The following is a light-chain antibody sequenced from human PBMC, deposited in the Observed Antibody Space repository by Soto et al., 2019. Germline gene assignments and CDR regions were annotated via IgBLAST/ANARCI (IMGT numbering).Light chain of an antibody. Sequence: DIQMTQSPSTLSATVGDRVTITCRASQSIKNRLVWYQQKPGIAPILLIYKASSLQSGVPSRFSGSGSGTEFTFTISSLQPADFATYYCQKYNTYPWTFGHGTKAEI. CDR3: QKYNTYPWT. CDR2: KAS. V-gene: IGKV1-5*03. CDR1: QSIKNR. J-gene: IGKJ1*01.